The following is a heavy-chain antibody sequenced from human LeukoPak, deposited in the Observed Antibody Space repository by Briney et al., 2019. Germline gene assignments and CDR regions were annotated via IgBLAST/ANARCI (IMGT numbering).Heavy chain of an antibody. D-gene: IGHD3-16*01. J-gene: IGHJ4*02. CDR2: IYYSGST. Sequence: SETLSLTCTVSGGSISSYYWSWIRQAAGKGLEWIGSIYYSGSTYYNPSLKSRVTISVDTSKNQFSLKLSSVTAADSAVYYCARRMIQFDYWGQGTLVTVSS. CDR1: GGSISSYY. CDR3: ARRMIQFDY. V-gene: IGHV4-4*07.